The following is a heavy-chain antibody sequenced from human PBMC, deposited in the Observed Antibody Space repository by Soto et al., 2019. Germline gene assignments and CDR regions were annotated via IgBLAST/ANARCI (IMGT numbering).Heavy chain of an antibody. V-gene: IGHV1-69*02. CDR1: GDTFTFYS. J-gene: IGHJ4*02. CDR2: INPILSMS. D-gene: IGHD3-10*01. CDR3: ASSYGSGYRAFDS. Sequence: QVQLVQSGAEVKRPGSSVKVSCKASGDTFTFYSINWVRQAPGLGLEWMGRINPILSMSNYAQRFQGRVTVTAAKSTSTAYMELSSLRSEATAIYYCASSYGSGYRAFDSWGQGALVTVSS.